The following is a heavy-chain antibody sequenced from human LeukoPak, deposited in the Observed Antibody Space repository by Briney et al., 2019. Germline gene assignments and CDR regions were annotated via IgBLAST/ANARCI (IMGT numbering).Heavy chain of an antibody. Sequence: GGSLRLSCAASGFAFSRSAMNWVRPAPGKGLEWVSGFSDSGGTTYYADSVMGRFTISRDTFRNTLDLQMNSLRVEDTAVYYCAKGGWLEDWGQGTLVAVSS. CDR1: GFAFSRSA. CDR2: FSDSGGTT. J-gene: IGHJ4*02. CDR3: AKGGWLED. D-gene: IGHD6-19*01. V-gene: IGHV3-23*01.